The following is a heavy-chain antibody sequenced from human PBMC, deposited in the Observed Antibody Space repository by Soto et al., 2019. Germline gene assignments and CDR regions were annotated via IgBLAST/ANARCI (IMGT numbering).Heavy chain of an antibody. CDR3: AKVTSGYSGYVALPSRIYYYYYGMEV. Sequence: GGSLRLSCAPSGFTFISYAMSWVRQAPGKGPEMVSAISCSGGRKYYADSVKGRFNISRDNSKNTLYLQMNSLRAEDTAVYYCAKVTSGYSGYVALPSRIYYYYYGMEVWGQGTTVTVSS. J-gene: IGHJ6*02. D-gene: IGHD5-12*01. V-gene: IGHV3-23*01. CDR2: ISCSGGRK. CDR1: GFTFISYA.